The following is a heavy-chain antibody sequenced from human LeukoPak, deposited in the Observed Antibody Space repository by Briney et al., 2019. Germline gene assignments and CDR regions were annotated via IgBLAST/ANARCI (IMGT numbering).Heavy chain of an antibody. CDR2: ISSSSNYI. CDR1: GCTFSTYT. CDR3: AREGTDAFDI. V-gene: IGHV3-21*01. J-gene: IGHJ3*02. Sequence: PGGSLRLSCGASGCTFSTYTMNWVRQAPGKGLEWVSSISSSSNYIYYADSVKGRFTISRDNAKNSLYLQMNSLRAEDTAVYYCAREGTDAFDIWGQGTMVTVSS.